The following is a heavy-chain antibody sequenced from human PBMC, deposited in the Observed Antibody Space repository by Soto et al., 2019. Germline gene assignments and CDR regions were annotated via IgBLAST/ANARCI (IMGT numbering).Heavy chain of an antibody. Sequence: GGSLRLSCAASGFTFSSYAMHWVRQAPGKGLEWVAVISYDGSNKYYADSVKGRFTISRDNSKNTLYLQMNSLRAEDTAVYYCAKGARSSSGSDGYKFDYWGQGTLVTVSS. J-gene: IGHJ4*02. CDR2: ISYDGSNK. CDR3: AKGARSSSGSDGYKFDY. CDR1: GFTFSSYA. D-gene: IGHD2-21*01. V-gene: IGHV3-30-3*01.